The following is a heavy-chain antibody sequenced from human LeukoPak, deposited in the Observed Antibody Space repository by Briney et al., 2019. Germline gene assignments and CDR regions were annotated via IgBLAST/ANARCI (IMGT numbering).Heavy chain of an antibody. J-gene: IGHJ6*04. Sequence: SQTLSLTCTVSGGSISSGGYYWSWIRQHPGKGLEWIGCIYYSGSTYYNPSLKSRVTISVDTSKNQFSLKLSSVTAADTAVYYCARGGAYSSGWYVEGYYYYGMDVWGKGTTVTVSS. CDR1: GGSISSGGYY. V-gene: IGHV4-31*03. CDR3: ARGGAYSSGWYVEGYYYYGMDV. D-gene: IGHD6-19*01. CDR2: IYYSGST.